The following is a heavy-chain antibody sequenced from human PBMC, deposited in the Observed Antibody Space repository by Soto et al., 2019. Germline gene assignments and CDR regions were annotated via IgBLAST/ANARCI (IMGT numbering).Heavy chain of an antibody. CDR3: AKDRTTYIPPQDV. J-gene: IGHJ6*04. CDR2: ISGGSGST. CDR1: GFTFSSYA. V-gene: IGHV3-23*01. Sequence: PGGSLRLSCAASGFTFSSYAMSWVRQAPGKGLEWVSGISGGSGSTHYADSVKGRFTISRDNSKNTLYLQMNSLRAEDTGVYYCAKDRTTYIPPQDVWGKGTTVTVSS. D-gene: IGHD4-17*01.